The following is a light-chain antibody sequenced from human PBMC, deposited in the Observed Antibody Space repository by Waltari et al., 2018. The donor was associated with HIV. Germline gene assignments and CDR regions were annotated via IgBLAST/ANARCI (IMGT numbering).Light chain of an antibody. V-gene: IGLV3-25*03. CDR2: QDY. Sequence: SDELTQPPSVSVSPGQTARITCSGDAFARQYAYWYQQKPGQAPVLLIYQDYEMPSGIPERVSGASSGTTVTFTISGVQADDEADYYCQSADSSGSAVVFGGGTKLTVL. J-gene: IGLJ2*01. CDR3: QSADSSGSAVV. CDR1: AFARQY.